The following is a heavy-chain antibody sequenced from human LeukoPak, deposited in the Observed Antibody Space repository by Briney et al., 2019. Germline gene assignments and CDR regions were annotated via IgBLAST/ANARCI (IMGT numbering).Heavy chain of an antibody. CDR3: ARDSGYSSSWYFGIFDY. Sequence: PGGSLRLSCSASGFTFSIYTMYWVRQAPGKGLEWVANIKQDGSEKYYVDSVKGRFTISRDNAKNSLYLQMNSLRAEDTAVYYCARDSGYSSSWYFGIFDYWGQGTLVTVSS. J-gene: IGHJ4*02. D-gene: IGHD6-13*01. CDR1: GFTFSIYT. CDR2: IKQDGSEK. V-gene: IGHV3-7*01.